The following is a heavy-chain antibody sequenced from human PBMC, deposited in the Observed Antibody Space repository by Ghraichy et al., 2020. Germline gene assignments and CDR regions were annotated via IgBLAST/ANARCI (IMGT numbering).Heavy chain of an antibody. CDR2: INSDGSST. Sequence: GGSLRLSCAASGFTFSSYWMHWVRQAPGKGLVWVSRINSDGSSTSYADSVKGRFTISRDNAKNTLYLQMNSLRAEDTAVYYCARGPYSSPQKYSNSWYVNYWGQGTLVTVSS. CDR1: GFTFSSYW. V-gene: IGHV3-74*01. J-gene: IGHJ4*02. D-gene: IGHD6-13*01. CDR3: ARGPYSSPQKYSNSWYVNY.